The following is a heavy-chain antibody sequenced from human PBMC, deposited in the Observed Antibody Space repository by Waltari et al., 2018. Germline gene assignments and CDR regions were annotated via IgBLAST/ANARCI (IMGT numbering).Heavy chain of an antibody. CDR2: IHHSGST. V-gene: IGHV4-38-2*01. Sequence: QVQLQESGPGLVKPSETLSLTCAVSRYPISPDYYWVWIRQPPGKGLEWIGNIHHSGSTYYNPSLKSRVSISLDTSKNQFSLELSSLTADDTAVYYCARGQGYWGQGTLVTVSS. J-gene: IGHJ4*02. CDR3: ARGQGY. CDR1: RYPISPDYY.